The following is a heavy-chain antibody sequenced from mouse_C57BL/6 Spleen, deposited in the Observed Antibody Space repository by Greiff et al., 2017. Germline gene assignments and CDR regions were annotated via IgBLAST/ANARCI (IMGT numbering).Heavy chain of an antibody. CDR3: ARDYYYGSRRAMDY. D-gene: IGHD1-1*01. V-gene: IGHV1-7*01. J-gene: IGHJ4*01. CDR1: GYTFTSYW. CDR2: INPSSGYT. Sequence: VQLQQSGAELAKPGASVKLSCKASGYTFTSYWMHWVKQRPGQGLEWIGYINPSSGYTKYNQKFKDKATLTADKSSITAYMQLSSLTYEDSAVYYCARDYYYGSRRAMDYWGQGTSVTVSS.